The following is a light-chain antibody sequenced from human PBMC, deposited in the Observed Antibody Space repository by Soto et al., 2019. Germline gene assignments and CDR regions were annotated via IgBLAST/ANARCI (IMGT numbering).Light chain of an antibody. CDR1: QTISSY. CDR2: AVS. Sequence: DIEMTQSPSSLSASVGDRVTITCRASQTISSYLNWYHQKPGKAPKLLIYAVSNLQSGVTSRFSGSGSGTDFTLTISSLQPEDFATYYCQQNYNTPLTFGPGTKVDIK. V-gene: IGKV1-39*01. J-gene: IGKJ3*01. CDR3: QQNYNTPLT.